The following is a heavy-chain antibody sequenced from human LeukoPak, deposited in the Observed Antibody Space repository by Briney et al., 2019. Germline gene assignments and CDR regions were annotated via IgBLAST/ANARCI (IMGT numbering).Heavy chain of an antibody. V-gene: IGHV1-69*13. J-gene: IGHJ4*02. CDR3: ARGGAMDYDILTGYYLDY. D-gene: IGHD3-9*01. CDR1: GGTFSSYA. CDR2: IIPIFGTA. Sequence: ASVKASCKASGGTFSSYAISWVRQTPGQGLEWMGGIIPIFGTANYAQKFQGRVTITADESTSTAYMELSSLRSEDTAVYYCARGGAMDYDILTGYYLDYWGQGTLVTVSS.